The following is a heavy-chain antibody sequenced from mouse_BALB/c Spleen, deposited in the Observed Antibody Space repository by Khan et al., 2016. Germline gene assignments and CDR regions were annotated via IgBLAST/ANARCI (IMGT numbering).Heavy chain of an antibody. V-gene: IGHV9-3-1*01. CDR3: ERPDY. J-gene: IGHJ4*01. CDR1: GYTFTRYG. Sequence: QIQLVQSGPELKKPGETIKISCTASGYTFTRYGMNWVKQAPGKGIKWMGWINTNTGEAAYADDFKGRFAFSVATSASTAYLQINNRKKEDTSTNFSERPDYWGQGTSVTVSS. CDR2: INTNTGEA.